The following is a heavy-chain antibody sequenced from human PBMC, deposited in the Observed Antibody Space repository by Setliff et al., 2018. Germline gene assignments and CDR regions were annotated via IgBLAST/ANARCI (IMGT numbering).Heavy chain of an antibody. J-gene: IGHJ4*02. CDR1: GESFDNHY. Sequence: PSETLSLTCAVYGESFDNHYWTWIRQPPGERLEWIGEINHRGFTDYKPSLKSRLTMSVDTSRNQFSLKLRSVTAADTAVYYCARGGTFRYFDYWGQGTPVTVLL. CDR2: INHRGFT. CDR3: ARGGTFRYFDY. V-gene: IGHV4-34*01.